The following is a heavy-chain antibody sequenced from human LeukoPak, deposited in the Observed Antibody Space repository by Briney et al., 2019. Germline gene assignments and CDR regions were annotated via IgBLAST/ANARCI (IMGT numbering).Heavy chain of an antibody. V-gene: IGHV3-30*18. D-gene: IGHD6-13*01. Sequence: PGGSLRLSCAASGFTFSTYSMNWVRQAPGKGLEWVALISYDGNSTYYADSVKGRFTISRDNSKNTLYLQMNSLRAEDTAVYYCAKGGSSSYPVFYWGQGTLVTVSS. J-gene: IGHJ4*02. CDR2: ISYDGNST. CDR3: AKGGSSSYPVFY. CDR1: GFTFSTYS.